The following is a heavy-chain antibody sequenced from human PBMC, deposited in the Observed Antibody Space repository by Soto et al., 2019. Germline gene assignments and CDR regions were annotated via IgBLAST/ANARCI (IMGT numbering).Heavy chain of an antibody. Sequence: PGESLKISFKGSGYSFTSYWIGWVRQMPGKGLEWMVIIYPGDSDTRYSPSFKGQVTISADKSISTAYLQLSSLKASDTAMYYCATLPEYGMDVWGQGTTVTVSS. J-gene: IGHJ6*02. CDR1: GYSFTSYW. CDR3: ATLPEYGMDV. V-gene: IGHV5-51*01. CDR2: IYPGDSDT.